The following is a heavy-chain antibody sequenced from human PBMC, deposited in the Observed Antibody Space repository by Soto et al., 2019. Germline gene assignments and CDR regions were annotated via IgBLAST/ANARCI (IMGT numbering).Heavy chain of an antibody. CDR2: ISFDGSNK. CDR1: EFTFSNYV. D-gene: IGHD1-7*01. J-gene: IGHJ6*02. Sequence: QVQLVESGGGVVQPGRSLRLSCAASEFTFSNYVMHWVRQAPGKGLEWVAVISFDGSNKYYADSVKGRFTISRDNSKNTVYLQMNSLRAEDTAVYYCAKVKGTGTTGSYYGMDVCGQGSTVTVSS. CDR3: AKVKGTGTTGSYYGMDV. V-gene: IGHV3-30*18.